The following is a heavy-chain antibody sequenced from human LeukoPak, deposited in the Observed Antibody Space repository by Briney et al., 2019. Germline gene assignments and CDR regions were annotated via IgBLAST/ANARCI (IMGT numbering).Heavy chain of an antibody. CDR2: IIPIFGTA. J-gene: IGHJ4*02. V-gene: IGHV1-69*01. CDR1: GGTFSSYA. CDR3: ARGTPATAIYFDY. Sequence: ASVNVSCKASGGTFSSYAISWVRQAPGQGLEWMGGIIPIFGTANYAQKFQGRVTITADESTSTAYMELSSLRSEDTAVYYCARGTPATAIYFDYWGQGTLVTVSS. D-gene: IGHD5-12*01.